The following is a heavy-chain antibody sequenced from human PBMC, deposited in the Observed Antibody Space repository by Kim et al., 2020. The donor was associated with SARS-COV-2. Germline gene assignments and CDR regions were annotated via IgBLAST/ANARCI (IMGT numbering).Heavy chain of an antibody. CDR3: ARGGRFYDSSGYFY. J-gene: IGHJ4*02. CDR1: GGSFSGYY. CDR2: INHSGST. Sequence: SETLSLTCAVYGGSFSGYYWSWIRQPPGKGLEWIVEINHSGSTNYNPSLKSRVTISVDTSKNQFALKLSSVTAADTAVYYCARGGRFYDSSGYFYWAQETLVTVSA. V-gene: IGHV4-34*01. D-gene: IGHD3-22*01.